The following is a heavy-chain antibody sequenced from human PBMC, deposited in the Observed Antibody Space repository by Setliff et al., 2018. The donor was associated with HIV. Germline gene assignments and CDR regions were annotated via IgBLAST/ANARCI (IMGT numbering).Heavy chain of an antibody. CDR1: GGSISNYY. CDR3: ARVRGGTSRGFLDF. Sequence: SETLSLTCTVSGGSISNYYWSWIRQPPGKGLEWIGYTHISGITNYNPSLKSRLTISVDTSKTQFSLKLNSVTAADTAVYYCARVRGGTSRGFLDFWGQGTLVTVSS. D-gene: IGHD3-10*01. V-gene: IGHV4-4*08. J-gene: IGHJ4*02. CDR2: THISGIT.